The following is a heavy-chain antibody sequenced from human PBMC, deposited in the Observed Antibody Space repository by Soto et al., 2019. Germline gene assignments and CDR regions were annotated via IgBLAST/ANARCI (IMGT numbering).Heavy chain of an antibody. CDR2: INHTVGT. J-gene: IGHJ5*02. D-gene: IGHD3-3*01. Sequence: SETLSLTCAVYGGSVNGYYWNWIRQPPGQGLEWIGEINHTVGTTYNTSLKSRVTMSVDTSKNQFSLRLSSVTAADTAIYYCATRITVFGLLIPPFDPWGQGTQVTVSS. V-gene: IGHV4-34*01. CDR3: ATRITVFGLLIPPFDP. CDR1: GGSVNGYY.